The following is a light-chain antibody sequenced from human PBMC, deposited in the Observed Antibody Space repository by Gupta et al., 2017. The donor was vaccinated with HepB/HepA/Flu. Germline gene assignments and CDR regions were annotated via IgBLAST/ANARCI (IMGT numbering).Light chain of an antibody. CDR2: GQN. V-gene: IGLV3-19*01. CDR1: GLRSYY. J-gene: IGLJ3*02. CDR3: ISPDGSDKGV. Sequence: SSELTQDPAVSVALGQTVRITCQGDGLRSYYASWYQQKPGQAPVLVFYGQNTRPSGMPDRGSASRSGINASLHXTXAQAEDXADDYCISPDGSDKGVFGGGTKVTVL.